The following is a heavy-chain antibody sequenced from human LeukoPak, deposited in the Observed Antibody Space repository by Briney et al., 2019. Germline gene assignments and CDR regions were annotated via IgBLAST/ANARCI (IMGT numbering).Heavy chain of an antibody. D-gene: IGHD3-16*02. J-gene: IGHJ4*02. CDR3: ARHDSFIPY. CDR1: GLTFSNAW. Sequence: GGSLRLSCVVSGLTFSNAWMTWVRQAPGKGLEWVSGISDTRRRTYYTDSVQGRLTMSRDESKKTAYLLMNTLRAEDTAVYFCARHDSFIPYWGQGTLVTVSS. CDR2: ISDTRRRT. V-gene: IGHV3-23*01.